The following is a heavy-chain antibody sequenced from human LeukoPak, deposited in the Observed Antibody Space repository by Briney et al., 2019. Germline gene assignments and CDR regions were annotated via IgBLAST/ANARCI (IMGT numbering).Heavy chain of an antibody. D-gene: IGHD4-11*01. Sequence: ASVKVSCKASGYTFTSYGISWVRQAPGQGLEWMGWISAYNGNTNYAQKLQGRVTMTTDTSTSTAYMELRSLRSDDTAVYYCARVYRGRDYTNWFDPWGQGTLVTVSS. CDR1: GYTFTSYG. V-gene: IGHV1-18*01. J-gene: IGHJ5*02. CDR3: ARVYRGRDYTNWFDP. CDR2: ISAYNGNT.